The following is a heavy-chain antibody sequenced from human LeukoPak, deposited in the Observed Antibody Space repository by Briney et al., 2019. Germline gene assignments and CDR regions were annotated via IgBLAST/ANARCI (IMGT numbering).Heavy chain of an antibody. CDR3: ATLGFSSGYYYYFDH. D-gene: IGHD3-22*01. Sequence: SETLSLTCTVSGGSISSSSYFWGWIRQPPGKGLEWIGSIYYSGSTYYNPSLKSRVTISVDTSKNQFSLKLSSVTAADTAVYYCATLGFSSGYYYYFDHWGQGTLVTVSS. J-gene: IGHJ4*02. CDR1: GGSISSSSYF. CDR2: IYYSGST. V-gene: IGHV4-39*07.